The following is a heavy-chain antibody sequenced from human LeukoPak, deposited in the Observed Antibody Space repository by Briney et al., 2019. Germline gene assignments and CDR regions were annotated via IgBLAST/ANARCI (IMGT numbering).Heavy chain of an antibody. Sequence: ASVTVSCKASGGTFSSYAISWVRQAPGQGLEWMGGIIPIFGTANYAQKFQGRVTITADESTSTAYMELSSLRSEDTAVYYCARRDSKTTLAYYYGMDVWGQGTTVTVSS. CDR2: IIPIFGTA. J-gene: IGHJ6*02. CDR3: ARRDSKTTLAYYYGMDV. D-gene: IGHD4-17*01. CDR1: GGTFSSYA. V-gene: IGHV1-69*13.